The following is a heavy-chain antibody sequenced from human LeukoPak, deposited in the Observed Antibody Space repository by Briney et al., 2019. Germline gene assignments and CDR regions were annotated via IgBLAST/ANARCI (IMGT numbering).Heavy chain of an antibody. D-gene: IGHD2-8*01. CDR1: GGSFSGYY. CDR3: ARLGPYCTNGVCYTYYYYYYMDV. J-gene: IGHJ6*03. CDR2: INHSGST. Sequence: SETLSLTCAVYGGSFSGYYWSWIRQPPGKGLEWIGEINHSGSTNYNPSLKSRVTISVDTSKNQFSLKLSSVTAADTAVYYCARLGPYCTNGVCYTYYYYYYMDVWGKGTTVTVSS. V-gene: IGHV4-34*01.